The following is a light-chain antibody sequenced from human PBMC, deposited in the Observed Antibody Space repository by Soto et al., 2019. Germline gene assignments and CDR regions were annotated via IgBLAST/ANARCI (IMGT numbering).Light chain of an antibody. J-gene: IGLJ1*01. CDR2: DVS. CDR1: TNDVGIYNY. V-gene: IGLV2-14*03. CDR3: SSSTSSSTRV. Sequence: QSVLTQPASVSGSPGQSITISCTGTTNDVGIYNYVSWYQQHPGKAPKLMIYDVSSRPSGVSNRFSGSKSGNTASLTISGLQSEDEADYYCSSSTSSSTRVFGTETKVTVL.